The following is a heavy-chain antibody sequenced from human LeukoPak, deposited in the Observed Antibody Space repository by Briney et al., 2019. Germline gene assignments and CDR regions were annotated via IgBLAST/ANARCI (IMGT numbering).Heavy chain of an antibody. CDR1: GGSISSYY. Sequence: SETLSLTCTVSGGSISSYYWSWIRPPAGKGLEWIGRIYTRGSTNYNPSLKSRVTMSVDTSKNQFSLKLSSVTAADTAVYYCAGEGHYYDSSGYYYGGEDYWGQGTLVTVSS. CDR2: IYTRGST. D-gene: IGHD3-22*01. J-gene: IGHJ4*02. V-gene: IGHV4-4*07. CDR3: AGEGHYYDSSGYYYGGEDY.